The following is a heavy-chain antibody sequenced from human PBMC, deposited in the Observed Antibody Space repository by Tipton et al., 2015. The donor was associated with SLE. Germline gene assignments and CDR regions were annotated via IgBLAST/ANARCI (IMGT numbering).Heavy chain of an antibody. J-gene: IGHJ4*02. CDR3: ARTPRYYDMLTSYYMPPDY. Sequence: TLSLTCTVSGGSLSTSSYYWGWIRQPPGKGLEWIGTVYDSESTYYHPSLKSRITISVDTSKNQFSLKLNSVTAADTAVYYCARTPRYYDMLTSYYMPPDYWGQGTRVTASS. CDR1: GGSLSTSSYY. D-gene: IGHD3-9*01. CDR2: VYDSEST. V-gene: IGHV4-39*07.